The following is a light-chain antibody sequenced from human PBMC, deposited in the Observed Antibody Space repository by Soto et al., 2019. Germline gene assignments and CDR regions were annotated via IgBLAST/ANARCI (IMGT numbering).Light chain of an antibody. CDR3: QQTYSTPRGA. Sequence: DIQMTQSPSSLSASVGDRVTITCRASEGISNNLNWYQQKPGKAPKLLIYAASTLQSGVPSRFSGGGSGTDFTLTIGSLQPEDFTTYYCQQTYSTPRGAFGQGTKVEIK. J-gene: IGKJ1*01. CDR1: EGISNN. V-gene: IGKV1-39*01. CDR2: AAS.